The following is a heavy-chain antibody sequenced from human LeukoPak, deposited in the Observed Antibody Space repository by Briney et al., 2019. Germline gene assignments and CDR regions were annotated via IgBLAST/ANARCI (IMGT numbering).Heavy chain of an antibody. J-gene: IGHJ4*02. CDR2: IYHSGST. CDR1: GYSISSGYY. Sequence: PSETLSLTCAVSGYSISSGYYWGWIRQPPGKGLEWIGSIYHSGSTYYNPSLKSRVTISVDTSKNQFPLKLSSVTAADTAVYYCARRYYDFWSGYYTFFDYWGQGTLVTVSS. CDR3: ARRYYDFWSGYYTFFDY. D-gene: IGHD3-3*01. V-gene: IGHV4-38-2*01.